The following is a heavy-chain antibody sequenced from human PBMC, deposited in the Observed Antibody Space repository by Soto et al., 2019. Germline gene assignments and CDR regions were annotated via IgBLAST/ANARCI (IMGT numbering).Heavy chain of an antibody. J-gene: IGHJ6*02. V-gene: IGHV1-18*01. CDR3: AGEGSAPYYYYGMDV. D-gene: IGHD6-19*01. Sequence: QVQLEQSGAEVKKPGDSMKVSCKAYGYTFTSYGISWVRQAPGQGLEWMGWINGYNGNTDYPQKVQGRVTMTTDTSTNTAYMEPRSLSSDDTAVYYCAGEGSAPYYYYGMDVWGQGTTVTVSS. CDR1: GYTFTSYG. CDR2: INGYNGNT.